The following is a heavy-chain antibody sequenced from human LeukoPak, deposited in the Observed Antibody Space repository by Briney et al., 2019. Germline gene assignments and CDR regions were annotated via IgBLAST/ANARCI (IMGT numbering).Heavy chain of an antibody. CDR1: GGSISSSSYY. CDR2: IYYSGIT. J-gene: IGHJ3*02. V-gene: IGHV4-39*07. CDR3: ARDDITAAGAPYAFHI. Sequence: SETLSLTCTVSGGSISSSSYYWGWIRQPPGKGLEWIGSIYYSGITYYNPSLKSRVTISVDTSKNQFSLKLSSVTAADTAVYYCARDDITAAGAPYAFHIWGQGTMVTVSS. D-gene: IGHD6-13*01.